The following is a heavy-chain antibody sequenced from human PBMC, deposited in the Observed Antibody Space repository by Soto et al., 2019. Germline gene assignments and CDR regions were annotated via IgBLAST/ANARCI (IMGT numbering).Heavy chain of an antibody. CDR1: GYTFTSYG. J-gene: IGHJ6*03. CDR2: ISAYNGNT. D-gene: IGHD3-16*02. CDR3: ASNLGELSLGGAYYYYMDV. V-gene: IGHV1-18*01. Sequence: QVQLVQSGAEVKKPGASVKVSCKASGYTFTSYGISWVRQAPGQGLEWMGWISAYNGNTNYAQKLQGRVTMTTDTSTSTAYMELRSLRADDTAVYYCASNLGELSLGGAYYYYMDVWGKGTTVTVSS.